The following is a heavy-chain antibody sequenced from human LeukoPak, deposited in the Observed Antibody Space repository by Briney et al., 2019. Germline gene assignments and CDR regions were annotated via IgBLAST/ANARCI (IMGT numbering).Heavy chain of an antibody. Sequence: GGSLRLSCAASGFTFEGCAMHWVRQAPGKGLEWVSSINWDSGYIEYADSVRGRFTISRDNAKNSLYLQMNSLKTGDTALYFCAKEGSVCRNGICRYFDYWGQGTPVTVSS. V-gene: IGHV3-9*01. CDR2: INWDSGYI. CDR1: GFTFEGCA. CDR3: AKEGSVCRNGICRYFDY. D-gene: IGHD2-8*01. J-gene: IGHJ4*02.